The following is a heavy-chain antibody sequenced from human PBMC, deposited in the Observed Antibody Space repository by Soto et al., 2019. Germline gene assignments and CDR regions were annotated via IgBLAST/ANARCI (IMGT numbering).Heavy chain of an antibody. CDR3: AVAEWSY. CDR2: IKSKTDGGTT. Sequence: GGSLRLSCAASGFTFSNAWMSWVRQAPGKGLEWVGRIKSKTDGGTTDYAAPVKGRFTISRDNSKNTLYLQMNSLRAEDTAVYYCAVAEWSYWGQGTLVTVSS. J-gene: IGHJ4*02. V-gene: IGHV3-15*01. CDR1: GFTFSNAW. D-gene: IGHD3-3*01.